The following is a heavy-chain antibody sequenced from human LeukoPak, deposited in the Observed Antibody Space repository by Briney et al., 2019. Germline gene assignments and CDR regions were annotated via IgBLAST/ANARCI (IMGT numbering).Heavy chain of an antibody. CDR3: ARGPRYSYQPTGDFDI. CDR2: IIPIFGTA. V-gene: IGHV1-69*13. Sequence: GASVKVSCKASGGTFSSYAISWVRQAPGQGVEWVGGIIPIFGTANYAQKFQGRVTITADESTSTAYMELSSLRSEDTAVYYCARGPRYSYQPTGDFDIWGQGTMVTVSS. J-gene: IGHJ3*02. D-gene: IGHD5-18*01. CDR1: GGTFSSYA.